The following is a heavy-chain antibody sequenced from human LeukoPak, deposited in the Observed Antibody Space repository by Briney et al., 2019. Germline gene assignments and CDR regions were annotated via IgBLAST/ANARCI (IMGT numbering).Heavy chain of an antibody. CDR3: ARDPTTVVTTPYYFDD. CDR2: INHRGNP. V-gene: IGHV4-34*01. D-gene: IGHD4-23*01. J-gene: IGHJ4*02. CDR1: GGAFIGYH. Sequence: PSETLSLTCAVSGGAFIGYHWNWIRQPPGKGLEWIGEINHRGNPNYNPSLMSRVPISIDTSKNQFSLKLRSLTAADTTVYYCARDPTTVVTTPYYFDDWGQGTLVTVSS.